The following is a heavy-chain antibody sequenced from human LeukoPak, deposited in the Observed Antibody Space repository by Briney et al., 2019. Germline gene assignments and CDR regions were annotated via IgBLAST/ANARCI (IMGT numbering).Heavy chain of an antibody. V-gene: IGHV1-69*06. CDR3: ARDGEGGYYGSGSYPFDY. CDR1: GGTFSSYA. Sequence: GASVKVSCKASGGTFSSYAISWVRQAPGQGLEWIGGIIPIFGTANYAQKFQGRVTITADKSTSTAYMELSSLRSEDTAVYYCARDGEGGYYGSGSYPFDYWGQGTLVTVSS. CDR2: IIPIFGTA. D-gene: IGHD3-10*01. J-gene: IGHJ4*02.